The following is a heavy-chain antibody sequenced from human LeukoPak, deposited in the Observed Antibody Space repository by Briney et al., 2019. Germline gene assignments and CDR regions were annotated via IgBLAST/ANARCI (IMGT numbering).Heavy chain of an antibody. CDR2: ISYDGSNK. CDR1: GFTFSSYA. D-gene: IGHD6-13*01. CDR3: SWYDSY. J-gene: IGHJ4*02. Sequence: GGSLRLSCAASGFTFSSYAMHWVRQAPGKGLEWVAVISYDGSNKYYADSVKGRFTISRDNSKNTLYLQMNSLRVEDTAVYYCSWYDSYWGQGTLVTVSS. V-gene: IGHV3-30-3*01.